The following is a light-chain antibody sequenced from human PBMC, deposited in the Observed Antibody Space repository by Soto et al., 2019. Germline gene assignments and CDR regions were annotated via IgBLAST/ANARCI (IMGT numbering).Light chain of an antibody. CDR3: SSYTSSSLYV. CDR2: DVS. J-gene: IGLJ1*01. V-gene: IGLV2-14*01. CDR1: SSDVGGYNY. Sequence: QSVLTQPASVSGSPGQSITISCTGTSSDVGGYNYVSWYQQHPGKAPKLMIYDVSNRPSGVYNRFSGSKSGNTAFLTISGLQAEDEADYYCSSYTSSSLYVFGTGTKLTVL.